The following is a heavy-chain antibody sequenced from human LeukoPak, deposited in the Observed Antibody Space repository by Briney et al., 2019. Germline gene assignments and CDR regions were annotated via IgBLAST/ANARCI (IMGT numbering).Heavy chain of an antibody. V-gene: IGHV4-39*07. J-gene: IGHJ4*02. CDR1: GGSISSSSYY. CDR2: IYYSGST. Sequence: SETLSLTCTVSGGSISSSSYYWGWIRQPPGEGLEWIGSIYYSGSTYYNPSLKSRVTISVDTSKNQFSLKLSSVTAADTAVYYCARVDIVATSFDYWGQGTLVTVSS. D-gene: IGHD5-12*01. CDR3: ARVDIVATSFDY.